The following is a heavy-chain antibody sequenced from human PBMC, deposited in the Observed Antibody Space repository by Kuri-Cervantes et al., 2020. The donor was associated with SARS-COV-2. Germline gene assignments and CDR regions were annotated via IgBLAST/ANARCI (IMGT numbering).Heavy chain of an antibody. CDR1: GFTFSSCS. V-gene: IGHV3-48*01. J-gene: IGHJ6*03. CDR3: SRTYDSSGSLYYYYYMDV. CDR2: ISSSSSTI. Sequence: GGSLRLSCAASGFTFSSCSMNWVRQAPGKGLEWVSYISSSSSTIYYADSVKGRFTISRDNAKNSLYLQMNSLRAEDTAVYYCSRTYDSSGSLYYYYYMDVWGKGTTVTVSS. D-gene: IGHD3-22*01.